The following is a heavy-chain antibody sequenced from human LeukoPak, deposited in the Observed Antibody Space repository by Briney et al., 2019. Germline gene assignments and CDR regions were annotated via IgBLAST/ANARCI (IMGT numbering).Heavy chain of an antibody. CDR1: GGSFSGYY. CDR2: INHSGST. D-gene: IGHD3/OR15-3a*01. J-gene: IGHJ4*02. V-gene: IGHV4-34*01. CDR3: ARQTGSGLFTLP. Sequence: SETLSLTCTVYGGSFSGYYWSWIRQPPGKGLEWIGEINHSGSTNYNPSLKSRVTISVDTSKNQFSLKLTSVTATDTAMYYCARQTGSGLFTLPGGQGTLVTVSS.